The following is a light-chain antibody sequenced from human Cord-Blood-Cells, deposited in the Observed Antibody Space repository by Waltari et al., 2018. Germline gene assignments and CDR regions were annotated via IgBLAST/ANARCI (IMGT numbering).Light chain of an antibody. CDR3: QQYGSSPPGIT. Sequence: ELVFTQSPGTLSLSPGERATLSCRASQSVSSSYLAWYQQKPGQAPRLLIYGASSRATGIPDRFSGSGSGTDFTLTISRLEPEDFAVYYCQQYGSSPPGITFGQGTRLEIK. CDR2: GAS. J-gene: IGKJ5*01. CDR1: QSVSSSY. V-gene: IGKV3-20*01.